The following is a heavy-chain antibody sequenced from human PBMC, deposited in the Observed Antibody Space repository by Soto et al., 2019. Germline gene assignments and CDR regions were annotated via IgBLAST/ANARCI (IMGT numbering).Heavy chain of an antibody. CDR1: GFTSSSYA. Sequence: LRLSCAASGFTSSSYAMSWVRQAPGKGLEWVSAISGSGGSTYYADSVKGRFTISRDNSKNTLYLQMNSLRAEDTAVYYCAKSGTRGGAAHYYYYYYGMDVWGQGTTVTVSS. J-gene: IGHJ6*02. D-gene: IGHD3-10*01. V-gene: IGHV3-23*01. CDR3: AKSGTRGGAAHYYYYYYGMDV. CDR2: ISGSGGST.